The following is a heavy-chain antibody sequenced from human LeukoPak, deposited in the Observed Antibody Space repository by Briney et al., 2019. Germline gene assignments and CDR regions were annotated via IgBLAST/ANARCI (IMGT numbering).Heavy chain of an antibody. CDR3: AKSLLQWDAFDL. CDR1: GFTFSRYV. V-gene: IGHV3-23*01. D-gene: IGHD6-19*01. CDR2: ITTAGGTT. Sequence: GGSLRLSCVGSGFTFSRYVMNWVRQAPGKGLEWISTITTAGGTTYYTDSVKGRFTISRDNSKDTLYLQMDSLRAEDTAVYYCAKSLLQWDAFDLWGQGTVVTVSS. J-gene: IGHJ3*01.